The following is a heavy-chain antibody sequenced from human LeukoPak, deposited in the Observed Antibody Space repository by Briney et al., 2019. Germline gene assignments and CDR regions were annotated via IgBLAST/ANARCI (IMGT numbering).Heavy chain of an antibody. CDR2: IRYDGSNK. Sequence: GGSLRLSCAASGFTFSSYGMYWVRQAPGKGLEWVAFIRYDGSNKYYADSVKGRFTVSRNNSEKTLFLQMNSLRPEDTAVYYCARDAAMTYRGYFDIWGRGTLVTVSS. CDR1: GFTFSSYG. CDR3: ARDAAMTYRGYFDI. V-gene: IGHV3-30*02. J-gene: IGHJ2*01. D-gene: IGHD3-16*02.